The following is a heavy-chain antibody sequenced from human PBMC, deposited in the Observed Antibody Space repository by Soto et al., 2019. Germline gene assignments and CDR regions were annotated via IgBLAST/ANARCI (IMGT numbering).Heavy chain of an antibody. D-gene: IGHD1-26*01. Sequence: RASVKVSCKASGGTFSSYAISWVREAPGQGLEWMGGIIPIFGTANYAQKFQGRVTITADESTSTAYMELSSLRSEDTAVYYCARELVGATSRWLSYWGQGTLVTVSS. CDR1: GGTFSSYA. CDR2: IIPIFGTA. CDR3: ARELVGATSRWLSY. V-gene: IGHV1-69*13. J-gene: IGHJ4*02.